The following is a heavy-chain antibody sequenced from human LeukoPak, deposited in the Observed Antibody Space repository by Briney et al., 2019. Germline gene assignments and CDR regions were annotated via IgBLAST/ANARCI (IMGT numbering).Heavy chain of an antibody. Sequence: ASVKVSCKASGYTFTSYGISWVRQAPGQGLEWMGWISVYSGNTNYARKFQGRVTMTTDTSTSTAYMELRSPRSDDTAVYYCAREPEGGWFGPQTHYHFDYWGQGTLVTVSS. CDR2: ISVYSGNT. V-gene: IGHV1-18*04. CDR3: AREPEGGWFGPQTHYHFDY. CDR1: GYTFTSYG. D-gene: IGHD3-10*01. J-gene: IGHJ4*02.